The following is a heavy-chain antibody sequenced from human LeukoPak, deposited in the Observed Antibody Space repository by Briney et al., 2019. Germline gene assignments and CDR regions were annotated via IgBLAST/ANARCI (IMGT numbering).Heavy chain of an antibody. J-gene: IGHJ6*02. CDR2: IYSGGST. CDR3: VPRSRGMDV. Sequence: GGSQRLSCAVSGFKVSSNYMSWVRQPPVKGLEWVSVIYSGGSTYYADSVKGRFIISRDNSKNTLYLQMNSLRAEDTAVYYCVPRSRGMDVWGQGTTVIVSS. CDR1: GFKVSSNY. V-gene: IGHV3-53*01. D-gene: IGHD3-10*01.